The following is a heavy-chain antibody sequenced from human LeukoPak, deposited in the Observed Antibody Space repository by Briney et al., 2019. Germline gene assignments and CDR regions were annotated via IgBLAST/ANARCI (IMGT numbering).Heavy chain of an antibody. D-gene: IGHD6-19*01. Sequence: SETLSLTCTVSAGSLSGSTYYWGWIRQPPERGLEWIGSIYYSGSTYYNPSLKSRVTMSVDTSKNQFSLNLSSVTAADAAVYYCARINHMSSTGIPVRGPDYWGQGTLVTVSS. CDR1: AGSLSGSTYY. CDR2: IYYSGST. CDR3: ARINHMSSTGIPVRGPDY. J-gene: IGHJ4*02. V-gene: IGHV4-39*01.